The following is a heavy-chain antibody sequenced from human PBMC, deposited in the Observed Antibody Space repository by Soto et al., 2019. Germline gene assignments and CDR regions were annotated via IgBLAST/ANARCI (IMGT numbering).Heavy chain of an antibody. D-gene: IGHD1-26*01. Sequence: PSETLSLTCTVSGDSVISGSYYWSWIRQPPGKGLEWIGNIYYSGSTNYNPALKSRVTMSIDTPKNQFSLRLNSMTAADTAVYYCARILVQAEPRTAWLDPWGQGTLVTVSS. CDR1: GDSVISGSYY. CDR2: IYYSGST. J-gene: IGHJ5*02. V-gene: IGHV4-61*01. CDR3: ARILVQAEPRTAWLDP.